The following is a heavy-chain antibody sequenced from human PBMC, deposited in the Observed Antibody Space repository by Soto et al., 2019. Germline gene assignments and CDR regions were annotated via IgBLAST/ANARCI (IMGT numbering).Heavy chain of an antibody. Sequence: GGSLILSCAASGFTFSSYAMHWVRQAPGKGLEWVAVISYDGSNKYYADSVKGRFTISRDNSKNTLYLQMNSLRAEDTAVYYCARDFIPSAVALRDYSGMDVWGQGTTVTVSS. CDR1: GFTFSSYA. CDR2: ISYDGSNK. CDR3: ARDFIPSAVALRDYSGMDV. V-gene: IGHV3-30-3*01. J-gene: IGHJ6*02. D-gene: IGHD6-19*01.